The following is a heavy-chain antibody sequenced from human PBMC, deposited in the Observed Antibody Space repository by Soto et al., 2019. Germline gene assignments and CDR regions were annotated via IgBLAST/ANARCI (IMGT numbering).Heavy chain of an antibody. CDR2: INPNSGGT. CDR3: ARDFGYSKEGWFDP. CDR1: GYTFTGYY. V-gene: IGHV1-2*04. J-gene: IGHJ5*02. D-gene: IGHD6-13*01. Sequence: ASVKVSCKASGYTFTGYYMHWVRQAPGQGLEWMGWINPNSGGTNYAQKFQGWVTMTRDTSISTAYMELSRLRSDDTAVYYCARDFGYSKEGWFDPWGQGTLVTVSS.